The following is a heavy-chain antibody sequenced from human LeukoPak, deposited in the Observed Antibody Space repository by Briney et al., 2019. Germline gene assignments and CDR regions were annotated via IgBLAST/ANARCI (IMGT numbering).Heavy chain of an antibody. CDR1: GFNFSNYW. CDR2: LNTGGNST. CDR3: TREGAYDSGTYGAGDY. Sequence: GGSLRLSCTASGFNFSNYWMHWVRQAPGKGLVWVSRLNTGGNSTIYADSVKGRFIISRDDAESTLCLQMNSLRADDTGVYYCTREGAYDSGTYGAGDYWGQGTLVTVSS. D-gene: IGHD3-10*01. V-gene: IGHV3-74*01. J-gene: IGHJ4*02.